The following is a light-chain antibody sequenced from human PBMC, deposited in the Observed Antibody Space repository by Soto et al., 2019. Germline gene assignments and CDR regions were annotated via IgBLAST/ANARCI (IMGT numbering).Light chain of an antibody. CDR2: DDT. V-gene: IGLV1-40*01. CDR3: QSYDSSLGGPYV. CDR1: SSNIGAGYD. Sequence: QAVVTQPPSVSGAPGRRVTISCTGSSSNIGAGYDVHWYQQVPGAAPKLVIYDDTNRPSGVPDRFSGSKSGTSASLAITGLQAEDEAVYFCQSYDSSLGGPYVFGTGTKLTVL. J-gene: IGLJ1*01.